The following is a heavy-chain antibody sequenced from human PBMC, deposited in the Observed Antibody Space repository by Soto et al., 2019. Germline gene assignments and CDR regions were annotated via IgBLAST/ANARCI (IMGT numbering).Heavy chain of an antibody. D-gene: IGHD2-2*01. CDR1: GFSFSSYS. Sequence: GGSLRLSCAASGFSFSSYSMSWVRQAPWKGLEWVSAISGSGGTSYYADSVKGRFTISRDSSKNTVYLQMNSLRAEDTAVYFCANAYCSSTSCRAEYLQHWGQGTLVTVSS. CDR2: ISGSGGTS. J-gene: IGHJ1*01. V-gene: IGHV3-23*01. CDR3: ANAYCSSTSCRAEYLQH.